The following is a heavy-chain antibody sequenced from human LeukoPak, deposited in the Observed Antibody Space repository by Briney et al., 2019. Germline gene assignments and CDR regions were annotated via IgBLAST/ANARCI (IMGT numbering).Heavy chain of an antibody. CDR2: IYSSGST. D-gene: IGHD3-22*01. CDR3: AREAYYYDSSGYWDAFDI. Sequence: SQTLSLTCTVSGGSISSGSYYWSWIRQPAGKGLEWIGRIYSSGSTSYNPSLKSRVTISVDTSKNQFSLELSSVTAADTAVYFCAREAYYYDSSGYWDAFDIWGQGTMVTVST. V-gene: IGHV4-61*02. J-gene: IGHJ3*02. CDR1: GGSISSGSYY.